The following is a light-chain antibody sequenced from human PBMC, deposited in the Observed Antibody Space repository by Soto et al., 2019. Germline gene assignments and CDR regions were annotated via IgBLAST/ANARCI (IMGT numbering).Light chain of an antibody. Sequence: QSALTQPPSASVSPGQSVTISCTGTSSDVGGYNYVSWYQQHPGKAPKLMIYEVSKRPSGVPDRFSGSKSGNTASLTVSGLQPEDEADYYCSSYAGSNKSVFGTGTKLTVL. CDR3: SSYAGSNKSV. CDR2: EVS. V-gene: IGLV2-8*01. CDR1: SSDVGGYNY. J-gene: IGLJ1*01.